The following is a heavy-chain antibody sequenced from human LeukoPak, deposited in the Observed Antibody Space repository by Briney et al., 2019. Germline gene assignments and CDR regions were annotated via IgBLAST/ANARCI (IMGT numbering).Heavy chain of an antibody. D-gene: IGHD6-6*01. V-gene: IGHV3-53*01. CDR2: IYSGGST. J-gene: IGHJ4*02. CDR3: ARGKPTRPAPFDF. CDR1: GFTVNSHY. Sequence: GGSLRLSCAASGFTVNSHYMNWVRRTPGKGLEWVSIIYSGGSTNYADSVKGRFTISRDNSKNTLYLQMNSLRAEDTAVYYCARGKPTRPAPFDFWGQGTLVTVSS.